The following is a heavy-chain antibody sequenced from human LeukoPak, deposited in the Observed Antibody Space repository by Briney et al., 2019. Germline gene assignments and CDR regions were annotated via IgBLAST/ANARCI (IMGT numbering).Heavy chain of an antibody. V-gene: IGHV4-34*01. CDR1: GGSFSGYY. D-gene: IGHD3-22*01. CDR3: ASSDDSSGYYYIGFFNY. CDR2: INQSGVT. J-gene: IGHJ4*02. Sequence: SETLSLTCSVYGGSFSGYYWSWIRQPPGKGLEWIGEINQSGVTNYSPSLKSRVTISVDTSKNQFSLRLSSVTAADTAVYYCASSDDSSGYYYIGFFNYWGQGTLVTVSS.